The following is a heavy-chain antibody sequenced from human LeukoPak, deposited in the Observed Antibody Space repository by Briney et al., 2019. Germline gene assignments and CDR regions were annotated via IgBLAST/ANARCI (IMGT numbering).Heavy chain of an antibody. CDR1: GFTFNSYA. CDR3: AKDRGYSYGYYYYGMDV. D-gene: IGHD5-18*01. V-gene: IGHV3-23*01. J-gene: IGHJ6*02. CDR2: ISGSGGST. Sequence: PGGSLRLSCAASGFTFNSYAMSWVRQAPGKGLEWVSAISGSGGSTYYADSVKGRFTISRDNSKNTLYLLMSSLGAEDTAVYYCAKDRGYSYGYYYYGMDVWGQGTTVTVSS.